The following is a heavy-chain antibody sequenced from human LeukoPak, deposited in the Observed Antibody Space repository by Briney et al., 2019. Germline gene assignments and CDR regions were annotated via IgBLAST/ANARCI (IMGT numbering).Heavy chain of an antibody. CDR3: ARHAVYAGSGWAFDY. V-gene: IGHV4-59*08. CDR2: IFHTGSGST. CDR1: GGSISPYY. Sequence: PSETLSLTCTVSGGSISPYYWSWIRQPPGKGLEWIGSIFHTGSGSTSHNPSLKSRVTISVDTSKNQFSLNLNSVTAADTAVYYCARHAVYAGSGWAFDYWGQGTLVTVSS. J-gene: IGHJ4*02. D-gene: IGHD6-19*01.